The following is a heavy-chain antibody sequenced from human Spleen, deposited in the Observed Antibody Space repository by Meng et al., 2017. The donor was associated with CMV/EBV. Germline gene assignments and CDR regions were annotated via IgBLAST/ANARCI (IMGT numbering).Heavy chain of an antibody. V-gene: IGHV3-48*04. CDR2: ISSSGSTI. CDR1: GLTFSNYW. J-gene: IGHJ3*02. CDR3: ARVERRNDTFDI. Sequence: GGSLRLSCEASGLTFSNYWMNWVRQAPGKGLHWFSYISSSGSTIYYADSVKGRFTISRDNAKNSLYLQMNSLRAEDTAIYYCARVERRNDTFDIWGQGTMVTVSS. D-gene: IGHD1-1*01.